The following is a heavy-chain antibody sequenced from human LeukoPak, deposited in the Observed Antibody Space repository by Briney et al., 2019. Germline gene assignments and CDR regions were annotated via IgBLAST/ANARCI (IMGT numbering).Heavy chain of an antibody. Sequence: KPGGSLRLSCAASGFTFSDYYMSWIRQAPGKGLEWVSYISSSGSTIYYADSVKGRFTISRDNAKNSLYLQMNSLRAEDTAVYYCARDGASRDGYNTGYYYYYMDVWGKGTTVTVSS. J-gene: IGHJ6*03. D-gene: IGHD5-24*01. CDR1: GFTFSDYY. CDR3: ARDGASRDGYNTGYYYYYMDV. V-gene: IGHV3-11*04. CDR2: ISSSGSTI.